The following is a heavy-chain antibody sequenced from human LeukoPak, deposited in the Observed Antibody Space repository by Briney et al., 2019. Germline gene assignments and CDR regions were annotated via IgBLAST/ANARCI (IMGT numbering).Heavy chain of an antibody. Sequence: GGSLRLSCAASGFTFSSYGMHWVRQAPGKGLEWVAVISDDGRHNYYADSVKGRLTISRDNSKSTLYLQMNSLRDDDSAAYFCARVYLERLTAGYFDHWGQGTQVTVSP. V-gene: IGHV3-30*19. J-gene: IGHJ4*02. D-gene: IGHD2-8*01. CDR3: ARVYLERLTAGYFDH. CDR2: ISDDGRHN. CDR1: GFTFSSYG.